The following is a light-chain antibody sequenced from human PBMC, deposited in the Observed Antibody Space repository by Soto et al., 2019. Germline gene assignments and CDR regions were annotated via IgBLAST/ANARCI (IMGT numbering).Light chain of an antibody. CDR3: QQYHS. J-gene: IGKJ2*01. Sequence: DNQMTQSPATLSASVGDRVTITCRASQSISTWLAWYQQKPGKAPKLLISGVSNLESGVPSRFSGSGSGTEFTLTISSLQADDFANYFCQQYHSFGQGTKLEIK. CDR2: GVS. V-gene: IGKV1-5*01. CDR1: QSISTW.